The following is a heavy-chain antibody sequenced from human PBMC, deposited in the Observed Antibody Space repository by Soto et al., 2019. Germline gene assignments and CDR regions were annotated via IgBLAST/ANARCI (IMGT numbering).Heavy chain of an antibody. CDR1: GYTFTGYY. J-gene: IGHJ5*02. V-gene: IGHV1-2*04. CDR3: ARSRPIVVVPAAMWWNNWFDP. CDR2: INPNSGGT. D-gene: IGHD2-2*01. Sequence: GASVKVSCKASGYTFTGYYMHWVRQAPGQGLEWMGWINPNSGGTNYAQKFQGWVTMTRDTSISTAYMELSRLRSDDTAVYYCARSRPIVVVPAAMWWNNWFDPWGQGTLVTVSS.